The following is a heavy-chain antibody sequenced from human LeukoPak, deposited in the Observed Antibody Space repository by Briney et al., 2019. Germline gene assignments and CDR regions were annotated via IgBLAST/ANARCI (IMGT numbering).Heavy chain of an antibody. D-gene: IGHD6-19*01. CDR3: ARKSVAVRDAFDI. J-gene: IGHJ3*02. V-gene: IGHV4-59*01. Sequence: SETLSLTCTVSSGSISRYYWSWIRQPPGKGLDWIGYIYYTGSTYYNPSLKSRISMSLDTSKNQFSLKLNSVTAADTAVYYCARKSVAVRDAFDIWGQGTMVTVSS. CDR1: SGSISRYY. CDR2: IYYTGST.